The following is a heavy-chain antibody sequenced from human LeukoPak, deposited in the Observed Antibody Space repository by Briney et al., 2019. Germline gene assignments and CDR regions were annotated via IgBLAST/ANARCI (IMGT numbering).Heavy chain of an antibody. CDR3: ALPQYSYNDY. Sequence: ASVKVSCKASGGTFSSYAISWVRQAPGQGLEWMGRIIPILGIANYAQKFQGRVTITADKSTSTAYMELSSLRSEDTAVYYRALPQYSYNDYWGQGTLVTVSS. CDR1: GGTFSSYA. CDR2: IIPILGIA. V-gene: IGHV1-69*04. J-gene: IGHJ4*02. D-gene: IGHD5-18*01.